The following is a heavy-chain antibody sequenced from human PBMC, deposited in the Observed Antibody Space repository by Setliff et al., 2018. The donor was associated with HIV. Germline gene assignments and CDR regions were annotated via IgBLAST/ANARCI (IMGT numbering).Heavy chain of an antibody. J-gene: IGHJ4*02. Sequence: ASVKVSCKASGYSFTNYAISWVRQAPGQGLEWMGWINPNSGGTNSAQKFQGRVTMTRDTSISTVDMELKNLGADDTAIYYCARTQYRTTWPGNYWGQGTLVTVSS. D-gene: IGHD1-7*01. CDR2: INPNSGGT. CDR3: ARTQYRTTWPGNY. V-gene: IGHV1-2*02. CDR1: GYSFTNYA.